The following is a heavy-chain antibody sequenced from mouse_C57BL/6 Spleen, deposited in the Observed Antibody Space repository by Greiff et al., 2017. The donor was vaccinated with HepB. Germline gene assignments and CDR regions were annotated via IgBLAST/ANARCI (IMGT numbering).Heavy chain of an antibody. CDR2: IHPNSGST. CDR3: ARGGAVGDWYFDV. Sequence: QVQLQQPGAELVKPGASVKLSCKASGYTFTSYWMHWVKQRPGQGLEWIGMIHPNSGSTNYNEKFKSKATLTVDKSSSTAYMQLSSLTSEDSAVYYCARGGAVGDWYFDVWGTGTTVTVSS. CDR1: GYTFTSYW. V-gene: IGHV1-64*01. J-gene: IGHJ1*03. D-gene: IGHD1-1*01.